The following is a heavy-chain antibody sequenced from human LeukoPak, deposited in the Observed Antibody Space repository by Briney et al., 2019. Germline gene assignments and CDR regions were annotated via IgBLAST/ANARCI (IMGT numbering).Heavy chain of an antibody. CDR1: GFTFSSYT. D-gene: IGHD3-10*01. Sequence: GGSLRLSCAASGFTFSSYTMNWVRQPPGKGLEWVSNIGTRSTTIYYADSVKGRFTISRDNSKNTLYLQMNSLRAEDTAVYYCARSGSEDYWGQGTLVTVSS. CDR2: IGTRSTTI. CDR3: ARSGSEDY. J-gene: IGHJ4*02. V-gene: IGHV3-48*01.